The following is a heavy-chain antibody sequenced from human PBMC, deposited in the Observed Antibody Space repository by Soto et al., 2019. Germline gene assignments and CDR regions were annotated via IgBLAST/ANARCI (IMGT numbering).Heavy chain of an antibody. CDR3: ARQRYYDILTGYHPYYYYGMDV. CDR2: IIPIFGTA. D-gene: IGHD3-9*01. J-gene: IGHJ6*02. V-gene: IGHV1-69*13. CDR1: GGTFSSYA. Sequence: SVKVSCKASGGTFSSYAISWVRQAPGQGLEWLGGIIPIFGTANYAQKFQGRVTITADESTSTAYMELSSLRSEDTAVYYCARQRYYDILTGYHPYYYYGMDVWGQGTTVTVSS.